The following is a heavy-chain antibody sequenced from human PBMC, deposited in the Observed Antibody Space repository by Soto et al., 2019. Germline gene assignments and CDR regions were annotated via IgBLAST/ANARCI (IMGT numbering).Heavy chain of an antibody. D-gene: IGHD3-3*01. CDR2: IKSKTDGGTT. Sequence: GGSLRLSCAASGFTFSNAWMSWVRQAPGKGLEWVGRIKSKTDGGTTDYAAPVKGRFTISRDDSKNTLYLQMNSLKTEDTAVYYCTAIFGVVIRYYYYYGMDVWGQGTTVTVSS. CDR1: GFTFSNAW. J-gene: IGHJ6*02. V-gene: IGHV3-15*01. CDR3: TAIFGVVIRYYYYYGMDV.